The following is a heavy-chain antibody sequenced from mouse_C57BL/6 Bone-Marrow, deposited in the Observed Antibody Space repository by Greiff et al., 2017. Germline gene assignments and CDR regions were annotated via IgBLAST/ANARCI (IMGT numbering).Heavy chain of an antibody. CDR2: IYPGGGYT. CDR3: ARLTTRGFDY. Sequence: QVHVKQSGAELVRPGTSVKMSCKASGYTFTNYWIGWAKQRPGHGLEWIGDIYPGGGYTNYNEKFKGKATLTADKSSSTAYMQFSSLTSEDSAIYYCARLTTRGFDYWGQGTTLTVSS. CDR1: GYTFTNYW. V-gene: IGHV1-63*01. J-gene: IGHJ2*01. D-gene: IGHD1-1*01.